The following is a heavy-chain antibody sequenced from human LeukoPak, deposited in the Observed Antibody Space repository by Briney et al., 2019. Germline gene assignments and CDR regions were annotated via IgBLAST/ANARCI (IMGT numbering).Heavy chain of an antibody. CDR3: ARVAMAANDY. CDR1: GFTFSSYW. V-gene: IGHV3-48*04. J-gene: IGHJ4*02. CDR2: ISSSGSTK. Sequence: GGSLRLSYAASGFTFSSYWMSWVRQAPGKGLEWVSYISSSGSTKYYADSVKGRFTISRDNAKNSLYLQMNSLRVEDTAVYYCARVAMAANDYWGQGILVTVSS. D-gene: IGHD5-24*01.